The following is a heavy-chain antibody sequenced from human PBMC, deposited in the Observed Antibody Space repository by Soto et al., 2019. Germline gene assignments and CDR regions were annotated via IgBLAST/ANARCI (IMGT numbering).Heavy chain of an antibody. Sequence: SGPTLVNPTQTLTLTCTFSGLSLNTSEVCVSWIRQPPGKALEWLSLIDWDDDEYYSTPLKTRLSMSKDTSKNQVVLKMTDLDPADTARYYCALVSREQQLIGSDYYFDLWGRGTLVTVSS. CDR1: GLSLNTSEVC. V-gene: IGHV2-70*12. J-gene: IGHJ2*01. CDR3: ALVSREQQLIGSDYYFDL. D-gene: IGHD6-13*01. CDR2: IDWDDDE.